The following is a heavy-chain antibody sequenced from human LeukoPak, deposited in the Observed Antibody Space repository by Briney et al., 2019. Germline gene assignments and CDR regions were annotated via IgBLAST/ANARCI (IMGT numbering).Heavy chain of an antibody. Sequence: SETLSLTCTVSGGSISSSSYYWGWIRQPPGKGLEWIGSIYYSGSTYYNPSLKSRVTISVDTSKNQFSLKLSSVTAADTAVYYCARRSGIAAAEIQYWYFDLWGRGTLVTVSS. J-gene: IGHJ2*01. CDR1: GGSISSSSYY. CDR2: IYYSGST. CDR3: ARRSGIAAAEIQYWYFDL. V-gene: IGHV4-39*01. D-gene: IGHD6-13*01.